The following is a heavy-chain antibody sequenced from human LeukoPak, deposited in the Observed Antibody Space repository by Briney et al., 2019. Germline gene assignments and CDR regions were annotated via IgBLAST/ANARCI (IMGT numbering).Heavy chain of an antibody. CDR1: GGSFSGYY. D-gene: IGHD3-22*01. V-gene: IGHV4-34*01. CDR2: INHSGST. CDR3: ARGAAYYYDSSGYYWFDP. J-gene: IGHJ5*02. Sequence: SETLSLTCAVYGGSFSGYYWSWIRQPPGKGLEWIGEINHSGSTNYNPSLKSRVTISVDTSNNQFSLKLSSVTAADTAAYYCARGAAYYYDSSGYYWFDPWGQGTLVTVSS.